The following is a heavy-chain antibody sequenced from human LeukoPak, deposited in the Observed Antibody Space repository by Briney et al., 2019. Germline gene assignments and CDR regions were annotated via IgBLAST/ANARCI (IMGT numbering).Heavy chain of an antibody. V-gene: IGHV1-8*01. CDR3: ARAEFLEWWIDY. CDR2: MNPNSGNT. D-gene: IGHD3-3*01. Sequence: ASVKVSCKASGYTFTSYDINWVRQATGQGLEWMGWMNPNSGNTGYAQKFQGSVTMTRNTSISTAYMELSSLRSEDTAVYYCARAEFLEWWIDYWGQGTLVTVSS. J-gene: IGHJ4*02. CDR1: GYTFTSYD.